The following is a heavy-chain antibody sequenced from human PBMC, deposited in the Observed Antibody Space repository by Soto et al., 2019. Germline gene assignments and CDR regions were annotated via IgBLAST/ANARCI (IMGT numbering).Heavy chain of an antibody. CDR1: GYTFTGYY. Sequence: ASVKVSCKASGYTFTGYYMHWVRQAPGQGLEWMGWINPNSGGTNYAQKFQGRVTMTRDTSISTAYMELSRLRSDDTAVYYCARGRSYDFWSAYYFDYWGQGTLVTVSS. D-gene: IGHD3-3*01. CDR2: INPNSGGT. CDR3: ARGRSYDFWSAYYFDY. J-gene: IGHJ4*02. V-gene: IGHV1-2*02.